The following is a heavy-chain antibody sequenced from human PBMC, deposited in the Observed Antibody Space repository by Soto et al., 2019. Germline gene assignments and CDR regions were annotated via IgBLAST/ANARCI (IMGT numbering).Heavy chain of an antibody. CDR2: IYHSGST. D-gene: IGHD3-22*01. J-gene: IGHJ4*02. Sequence: SETLSLTCAVSGGPISSGGYSWSWIRQPPEEGLEWIGYIYHSGSTYYNPSLKSRVTISVDRSKNQFSLKLSSVTAADTAVYYCARAFDSSGYFPYFDYWGQGTLVTVSS. CDR3: ARAFDSSGYFPYFDY. CDR1: GGPISSGGYS. V-gene: IGHV4-30-2*01.